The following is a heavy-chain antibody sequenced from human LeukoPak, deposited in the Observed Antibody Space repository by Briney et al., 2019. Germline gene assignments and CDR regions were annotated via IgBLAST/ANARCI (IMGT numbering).Heavy chain of an antibody. V-gene: IGHV1-18*01. D-gene: IGHD2-2*01. J-gene: IGHJ4*02. CDR3: ARAPLVVPGAMGLPPIDY. CDR2: ISTYNGNT. Sequence: AAVKLSCNASGYTFNNYGISWVRQAPGQGNEWMGWISTYNGNTNNAQNLQARVSMTTDTSTSTAYMELRSLRSDDTAVYFCARAPLVVPGAMGLPPIDYWGQGTLVTVSS. CDR1: GYTFNNYG.